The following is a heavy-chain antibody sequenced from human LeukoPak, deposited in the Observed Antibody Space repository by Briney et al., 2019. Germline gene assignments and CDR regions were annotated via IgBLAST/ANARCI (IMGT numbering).Heavy chain of an antibody. CDR3: AKSPQGEWEPSTFDY. D-gene: IGHD1-26*01. V-gene: IGHV3-21*04. CDR2: ISSSSSYI. CDR1: GFTFSSYS. Sequence: GGSLRLSCAASGFTFSSYSMNWVRQAPGKGLEWVSSISSSSSYIYYADSVEGRFTISRDNAKNSLYLQMNSLRAEDTAVYYCAKSPQGEWEPSTFDYWGQGTLVTVSS. J-gene: IGHJ4*02.